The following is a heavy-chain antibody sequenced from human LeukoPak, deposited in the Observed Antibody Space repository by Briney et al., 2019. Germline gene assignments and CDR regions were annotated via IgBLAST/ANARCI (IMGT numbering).Heavy chain of an antibody. CDR3: ARGWLAESTVVTPYNY. J-gene: IGHJ4*02. V-gene: IGHV1-46*01. Sequence: ASVKVSCKASGYTFTSYYMHWVRQAPGQGLEWMGVINPSGGSTSYARKFQGRVTITAVESMSTAYMELSSLRSEDTAVYYCARGWLAESTVVTPYNYWGQGTLVTVSS. CDR2: INPSGGST. D-gene: IGHD4-23*01. CDR1: GYTFTSYY.